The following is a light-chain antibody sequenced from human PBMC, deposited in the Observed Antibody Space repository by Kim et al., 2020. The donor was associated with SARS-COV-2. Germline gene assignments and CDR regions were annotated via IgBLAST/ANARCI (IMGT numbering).Light chain of an antibody. CDR2: GAS. V-gene: IGKV3-15*01. CDR3: QQYDIWPPLT. Sequence: EIVMTQSPATLSVSPGERVILSCRASQSIRSNLAWYQQKPGQSPRLLIYGASIRATGIPARFSGIGSGTEFTLTITSLQSEDFAVYYCQQYDIWPPLTFGGGTKVDIK. J-gene: IGKJ4*01. CDR1: QSIRSN.